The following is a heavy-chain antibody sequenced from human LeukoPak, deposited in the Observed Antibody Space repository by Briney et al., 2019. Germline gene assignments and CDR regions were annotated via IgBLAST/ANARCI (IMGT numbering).Heavy chain of an antibody. CDR1: RFTFSNYW. Sequence: PGGSLRLSCAASRFTFSNYWMSWVRQAPGKGLEWVANIKQDGSEKYYVDSVKGRFTISRDNAKNSLYLQMNSLRVEDTAVYYCARGRPHGNDYWGQGTLVTVSS. CDR3: ARGRPHGNDY. D-gene: IGHD4-23*01. J-gene: IGHJ4*02. CDR2: IKQDGSEK. V-gene: IGHV3-7*01.